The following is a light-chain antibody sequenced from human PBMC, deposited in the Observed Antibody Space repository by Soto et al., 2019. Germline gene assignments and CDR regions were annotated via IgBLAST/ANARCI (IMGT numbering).Light chain of an antibody. V-gene: IGKV3-20*01. CDR1: QSVISNY. CDR2: SAS. CDR3: QQFGALIT. J-gene: IGKJ4*01. Sequence: EIELTHSPGTLSLSPGERATFSCRASQSVISNYLAWYQQKPGQAPRLLIYSASTRATGIPDRFSGSVSGADLTLNISGLEPEDFAVYFCQQFGALITLGGGTKVDIK.